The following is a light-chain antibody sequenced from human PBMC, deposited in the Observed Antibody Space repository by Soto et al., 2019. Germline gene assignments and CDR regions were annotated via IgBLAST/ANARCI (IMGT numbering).Light chain of an antibody. CDR3: QQYGSSPT. J-gene: IGKJ5*01. V-gene: IGKV3-20*01. CDR1: QSVNSGY. Sequence: EIVLTQSPGTLSLSPGERATLSCRASQSVNSGYLVWYQQKPGQAPRLLIYGASSRAPGIPDRFSVSGSGTDFTLTISRLAPEDFAVYYCQQYGSSPTFGQGTRLEIK. CDR2: GAS.